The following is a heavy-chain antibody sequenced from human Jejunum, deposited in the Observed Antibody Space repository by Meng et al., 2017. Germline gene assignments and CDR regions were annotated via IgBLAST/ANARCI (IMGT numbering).Heavy chain of an antibody. CDR3: AKEWIEIGHPHFDH. J-gene: IGHJ4*02. D-gene: IGHD5-12*01. Sequence: EVQLWQSGGGWVQPGGSLRLSCSVSGLTFRNYAMSWVRQAPGKGLEWVSGITSSGGSTYYIDSVKGRFTISRDNSKNTLYLQMNSLRAEDTAVYYCAKEWIEIGHPHFDHWGQGTLVTVSS. CDR1: GLTFRNYA. CDR2: ITSSGGST. V-gene: IGHV3-23*01.